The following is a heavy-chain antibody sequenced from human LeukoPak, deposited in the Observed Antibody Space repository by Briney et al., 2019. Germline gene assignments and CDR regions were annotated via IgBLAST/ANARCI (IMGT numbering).Heavy chain of an antibody. J-gene: IGHJ4*02. Sequence: GRSLRLSCVASGFTFSNYGMHRARQAPGKGLEWVAVISSDERTTYYADSVKGRFTTSRDLSKSTLYLQMDSLTGEDTAVYYCAKEKAHAHPVDYWGQGTLVTVSS. V-gene: IGHV3-30*18. CDR1: GFTFSNYG. CDR2: ISSDERTT. CDR3: AKEKAHAHPVDY.